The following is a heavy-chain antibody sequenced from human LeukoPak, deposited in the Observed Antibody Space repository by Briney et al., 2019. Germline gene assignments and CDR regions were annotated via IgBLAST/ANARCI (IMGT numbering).Heavy chain of an antibody. D-gene: IGHD3-22*01. CDR3: ASGYDREAFDI. Sequence: GGSLRLSCAASGFTFSSYSMNWVRQAPGKGLEWVSSISSSSSYIYYADSVKGRFTISRDNAKNSLYLQMNSLRAEDTAVYYCASGYDREAFDIWGQGTMVTVSS. V-gene: IGHV3-21*01. CDR1: GFTFSSYS. J-gene: IGHJ3*02. CDR2: ISSSSSYI.